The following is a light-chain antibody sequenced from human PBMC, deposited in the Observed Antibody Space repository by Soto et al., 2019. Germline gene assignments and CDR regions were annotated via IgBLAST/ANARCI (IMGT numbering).Light chain of an antibody. J-gene: IGKJ1*01. Sequence: AIQITQSPSSLSASVGDRVTITCRASQGIRSELAWYQQKPGKAPNLLIYAASTLQSGVPSRFSGSGSGTDFTLTISSLQPEDFATYYCLHDYNYPRTFGQGTKVDIK. CDR3: LHDYNYPRT. CDR2: AAS. CDR1: QGIRSE. V-gene: IGKV1-6*01.